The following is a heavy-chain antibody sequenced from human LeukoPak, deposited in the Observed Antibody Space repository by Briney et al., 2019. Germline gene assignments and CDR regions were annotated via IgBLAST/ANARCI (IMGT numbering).Heavy chain of an antibody. Sequence: SETLSLTCAVYGGSFSDYWWTWIRQPPGKGLEWLGSIYHSGNTDYNPSLKSRVTISVDTAKNKFFLRLGSVTAADTAVYYCARIVQITGTIPHWGQGTLVTVSS. J-gene: IGHJ4*02. CDR2: IYHSGNT. CDR1: GGSFSDYW. D-gene: IGHD1-1*01. V-gene: IGHV4-34*01. CDR3: ARIVQITGTIPH.